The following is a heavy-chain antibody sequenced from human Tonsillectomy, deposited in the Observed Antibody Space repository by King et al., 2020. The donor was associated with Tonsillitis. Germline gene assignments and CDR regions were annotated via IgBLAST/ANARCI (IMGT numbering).Heavy chain of an antibody. CDR2: IHSAGSST. Sequence: VQLVESGGALIQPGGSLRLSCAASGFTFSGYWMHWVRQVPGKGLVWVSRIHSAGSSTNYADSVKGRFTISRDNAKNTLYLQMHSLRAEDTAVYYCARGGDNVDGAFDVWGQGTMVTVSS. CDR1: GFTFSGYW. CDR3: ARGGDNVDGAFDV. V-gene: IGHV3-74*01. J-gene: IGHJ3*01. D-gene: IGHD4-17*01.